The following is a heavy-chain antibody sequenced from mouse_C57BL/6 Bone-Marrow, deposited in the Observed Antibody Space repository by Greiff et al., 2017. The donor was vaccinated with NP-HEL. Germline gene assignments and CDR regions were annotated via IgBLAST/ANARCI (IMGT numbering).Heavy chain of an antibody. Sequence: DVKLVESGGGLVQPGGSLKLSCAASGIDFSRYWMSWVRRAPGKGLEWIGEINPDSSTINYAPSLKDKFIISRDNAKNTLYLQMSKVRSEDTALYYCARWNYYGSSYAMDYWGQGTSVTVSS. CDR1: GIDFSRYW. V-gene: IGHV4-1*01. CDR2: INPDSSTI. J-gene: IGHJ4*01. CDR3: ARWNYYGSSYAMDY. D-gene: IGHD1-1*01.